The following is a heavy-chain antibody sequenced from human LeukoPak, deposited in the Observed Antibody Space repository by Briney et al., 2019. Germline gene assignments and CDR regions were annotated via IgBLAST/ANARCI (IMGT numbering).Heavy chain of an antibody. Sequence: ASVNVSCKASVYIFTDYYMHWVRQAPGQGLEGMGWINPNSGGTNYAQKFQGRVTMTRDTAITTAYMDLSRQRSDDMAVYYCAKIAGRTTVVTLGYWGQGTLVTVSS. CDR2: INPNSGGT. V-gene: IGHV1-2*02. CDR1: VYIFTDYY. CDR3: AKIAGRTTVVTLGY. J-gene: IGHJ4*02. D-gene: IGHD4-23*01.